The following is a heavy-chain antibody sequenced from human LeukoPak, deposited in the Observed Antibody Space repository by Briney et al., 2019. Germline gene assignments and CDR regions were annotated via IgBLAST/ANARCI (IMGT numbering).Heavy chain of an antibody. CDR3: ARDLSSGSLHGAFDI. D-gene: IGHD3-10*01. Sequence: PSETLSLTCAVSGGSISSGSYYWSWIRQPAGKGLEWIGRIYTSGSTNYNPSLKSRVTISVDTSKNQFSLKLSSVTAADTAVYYCARDLSSGSLHGAFDIWGQGTMVTVSS. V-gene: IGHV4-61*02. CDR2: IYTSGST. CDR1: GGSISSGSYY. J-gene: IGHJ3*02.